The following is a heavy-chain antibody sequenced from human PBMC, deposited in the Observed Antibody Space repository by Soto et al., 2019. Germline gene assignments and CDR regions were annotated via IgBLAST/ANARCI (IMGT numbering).Heavy chain of an antibody. CDR2: IKSKTDGGTT. CDR3: NIIMTTVTSFDY. J-gene: IGHJ4*02. Sequence: EVQLVESGGGLVKPGGSLRLSCAASGFTFSNAWMSWVRQAPGTGLEWVGRIKSKTDGGTTDYAAPVKGRFTISRDDSNNTLYLQMNSLKTEATAVYYCNIIMTTVTSFDYWGQGTLVTVAS. CDR1: GFTFSNAW. V-gene: IGHV3-15*01. D-gene: IGHD4-17*01.